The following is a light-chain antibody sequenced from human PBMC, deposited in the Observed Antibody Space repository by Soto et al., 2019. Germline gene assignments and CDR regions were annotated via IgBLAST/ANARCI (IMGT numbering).Light chain of an antibody. Sequence: QSVLTQPPSLSGAPGQRVSISYTGSRSNLGAGYDVHWYQQLPGTAPKLLIYGNTHRPSGVPDRFSGSKSGTSASLAITGLQAEDEADYYCQSYDTSLSGSYVFGSGTKLTVL. CDR3: QSYDTSLSGSYV. V-gene: IGLV1-40*01. CDR1: RSNLGAGYD. J-gene: IGLJ1*01. CDR2: GNT.